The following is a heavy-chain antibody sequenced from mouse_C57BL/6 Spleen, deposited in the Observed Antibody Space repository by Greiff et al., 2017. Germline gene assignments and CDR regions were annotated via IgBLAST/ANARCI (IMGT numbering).Heavy chain of an antibody. CDR2: IDPSDSYT. J-gene: IGHJ3*01. V-gene: IGHV1-69*01. D-gene: IGHD2-3*01. CDR3: ASYDGSEGFAY. Sequence: VQLQQSGAELVMPGASVKLSCKASGYTFTSYWMHWVKQRPGQGLEWIGEIDPSDSYTNYNQKFKGKSTLTVDKSSSTAYMQLSSLTSEDSAVYYCASYDGSEGFAYWGQGTLVTVSA. CDR1: GYTFTSYW.